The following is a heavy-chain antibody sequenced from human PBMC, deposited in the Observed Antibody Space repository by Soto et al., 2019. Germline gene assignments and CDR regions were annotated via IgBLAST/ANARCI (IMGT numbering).Heavy chain of an antibody. CDR2: IWYDGSNK. CDR3: ARDNGWNDSSSGNAFDI. D-gene: IGHD1-1*01. J-gene: IGHJ3*02. CDR1: GFTFSSYG. V-gene: IGHV3-33*01. Sequence: GGSLRLSCAASGFTFSSYGMHWVRQAPGKGLEWVAVIWYDGSNKYYADSVKGRFTISRDNSKNTLYLQMNSLRAEDTAVYYCARDNGWNDSSSGNAFDIWGQGTMVTVSS.